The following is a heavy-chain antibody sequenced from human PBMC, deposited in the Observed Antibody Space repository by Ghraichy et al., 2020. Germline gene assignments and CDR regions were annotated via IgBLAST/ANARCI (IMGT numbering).Heavy chain of an antibody. Sequence: ASVKVSCKASGYTFTSYGISWVRQAPGQGLEWMGWISAYNGDTNYAQKLQGRVTMTTDTSTSTAYMELRSLRSDDTAVYYCARDGVLEEDGDYKGGFDYWGQGTLVTVSS. D-gene: IGHD4-17*01. CDR1: GYTFTSYG. V-gene: IGHV1-18*01. J-gene: IGHJ4*02. CDR2: ISAYNGDT. CDR3: ARDGVLEEDGDYKGGFDY.